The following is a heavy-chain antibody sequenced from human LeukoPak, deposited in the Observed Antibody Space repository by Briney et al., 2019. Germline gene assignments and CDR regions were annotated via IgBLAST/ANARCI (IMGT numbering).Heavy chain of an antibody. CDR1: GYTFTSYG. CDR2: ISAYNGNT. J-gene: IGHJ5*02. CDR3: ARDSGPGYSSGRYRGKNNWFDP. D-gene: IGHD6-19*01. V-gene: IGHV1-18*01. Sequence: ASVKVSCKASGYTFTSYGISWVRHPPGQGLEWMGWISAYNGNTNYAQKFQGRVTMTRDTSISTAYMELSRLRSDDTAVYYCARDSGPGYSSGRYRGKNNWFDPWGQGTLVTVSS.